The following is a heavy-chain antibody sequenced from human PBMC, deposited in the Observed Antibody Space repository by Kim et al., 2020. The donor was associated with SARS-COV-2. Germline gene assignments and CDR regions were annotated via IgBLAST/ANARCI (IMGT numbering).Heavy chain of an antibody. V-gene: IGHV3-30*18. D-gene: IGHD4-17*01. J-gene: IGHJ5*02. Sequence: GGSLRLSCAASGFTFSSYGMHWVRQAPGKGLEWVAVISYDGSNKYYADSVKGRFTISRDNSKNTLYLQMNSLRAEDTAVYYCAKGTTVVTQGLFDPWGQGTLVTVSS. CDR2: ISYDGSNK. CDR1: GFTFSSYG. CDR3: AKGTTVVTQGLFDP.